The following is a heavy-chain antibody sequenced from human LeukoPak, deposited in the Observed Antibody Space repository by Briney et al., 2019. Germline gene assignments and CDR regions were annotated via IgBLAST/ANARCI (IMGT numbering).Heavy chain of an antibody. Sequence: GGSLRLSCAASGFTFSSYAMSWVRQAPGKGLEWVSAISGSGGSTYYADSVKGRFTISRDNSKNTLYLQMNSLRAEDTAVYYCARRGVTMIVVVNYFDYWGQGTLVTVSS. CDR3: ARRGVTMIVVVNYFDY. D-gene: IGHD3-22*01. CDR1: GFTFSSYA. V-gene: IGHV3-23*01. CDR2: ISGSGGST. J-gene: IGHJ4*02.